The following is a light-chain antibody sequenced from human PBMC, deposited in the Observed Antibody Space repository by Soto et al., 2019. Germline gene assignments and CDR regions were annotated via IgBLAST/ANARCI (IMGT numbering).Light chain of an antibody. CDR1: SSDIGGSKY. CDR3: TSYTSSGTVYV. CDR2: EVT. J-gene: IGLJ1*01. V-gene: IGLV2-14*01. Sequence: QSALTQSASVSGSPGQSISISCTGTSSDIGGSKYVSWYQQHPGKAPKLLIYEVTYRPSGVSDRFSGSKSGNTASLTVSGLQTEDEGDYYCTSYTSSGTVYVFGTGTKVTVL.